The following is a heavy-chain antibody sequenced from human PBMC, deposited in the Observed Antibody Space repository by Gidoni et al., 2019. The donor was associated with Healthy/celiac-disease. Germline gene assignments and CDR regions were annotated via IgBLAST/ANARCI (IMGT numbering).Heavy chain of an antibody. D-gene: IGHD2-2*01. V-gene: IGHV3-30-3*01. J-gene: IGHJ3*02. CDR2: ISYDGSNK. CDR3: AREDHTAASKIGAFDI. CDR1: GFTFSSYA. Sequence: QVQLVESGGGVVQPGRSLRLSCAASGFTFSSYAMHWVRQAPGKGLEWVAVISYDGSNKYYADSVKGRLTISRENTKNTLYLQRNSLRAEDTAVYYCAREDHTAASKIGAFDIWGQGTMVTVSS.